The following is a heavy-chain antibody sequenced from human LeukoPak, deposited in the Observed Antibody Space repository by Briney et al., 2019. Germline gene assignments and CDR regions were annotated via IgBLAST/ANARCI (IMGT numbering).Heavy chain of an antibody. V-gene: IGHV3-48*03. Sequence: CLRLSRAPSGFSFSSYDMNWVRQAPGEGLGWGSYSSSSGNTIYCADSVKGPFTITRDNAKSTLCLQKTGLCAEDTDVDDCEKDFIFLDCGYDYYWGQGTLVTVSS. D-gene: IGHD5-12*01. CDR3: EKDFIFLDCGYDYY. CDR2: SSSSGNTI. J-gene: IGHJ4*02. CDR1: GFSFSSYD.